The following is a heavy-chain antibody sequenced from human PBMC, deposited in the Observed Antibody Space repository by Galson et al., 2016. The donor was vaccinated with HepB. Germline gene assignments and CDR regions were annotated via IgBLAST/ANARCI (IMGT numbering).Heavy chain of an antibody. J-gene: IGHJ5*02. CDR2: MYYSGMT. V-gene: IGHV4-61*01. Sequence: ETLSLTCNVSGDSVNTGHYYWNWIRQSPGKGLEWIGYMYYSGMTKYSPSLKSRVTISVDASKNQFSLNLRSVTAADTAVSYCAAYVATVASRRANYFDPWGQGILVTVSS. D-gene: IGHD4-23*01. CDR1: GDSVNTGHYY. CDR3: AAYVATVASRRANYFDP.